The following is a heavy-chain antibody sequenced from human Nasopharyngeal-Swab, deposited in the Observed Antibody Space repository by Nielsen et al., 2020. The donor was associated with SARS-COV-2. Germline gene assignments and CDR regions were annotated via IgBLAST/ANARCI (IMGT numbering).Heavy chain of an antibody. CDR1: GDSVSSGGYS. V-gene: IGHV4-30-4*08. Sequence: LRLSCTVSGDSVSSGGYSWSWIRQPPGKGLEWIGYIYYSGSTYYNPSLKSRVTISVDTSKNQFSLKLSSVTAADTAVYYCARGSGRSDYWGQGTLVTVSS. CDR3: ARGSGRSDY. D-gene: IGHD3-10*01. J-gene: IGHJ4*02. CDR2: IYYSGST.